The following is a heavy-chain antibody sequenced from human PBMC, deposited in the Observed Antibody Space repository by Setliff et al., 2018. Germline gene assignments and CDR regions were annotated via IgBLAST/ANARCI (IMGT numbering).Heavy chain of an antibody. CDR3: ARGTTLTRAAAGYYFDS. CDR2: VSYDGNNK. V-gene: IGHV3-30-3*01. Sequence: GALRLSCAASGFNFSSFAMHWVRQAPGKGLEWVAIVSYDGNNKYYANSVKGRFTISRDNSKNTLYVRMNSLRGDDTAVYYCARGTTLTRAAAGYYFDSWGQGTLVTVSS. D-gene: IGHD6-13*01. J-gene: IGHJ4*02. CDR1: GFNFSSFA.